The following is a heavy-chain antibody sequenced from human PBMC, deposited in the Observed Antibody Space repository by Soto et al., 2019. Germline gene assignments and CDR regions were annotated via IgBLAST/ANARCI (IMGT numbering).Heavy chain of an antibody. CDR3: AKGAAAGRYYYYYYYMDV. V-gene: IGHV3-30*18. D-gene: IGHD6-13*01. J-gene: IGHJ6*03. Sequence: GGSLRLSCAASGFTFSSYGMHWVRQAPGKGLEWVAVISYDGSNKYYADSVKGRFTISRDNSKNTLYLQMNSLRAEDTAVYYCAKGAAAGRYYYYYYYMDVWGKGTTVTVSS. CDR1: GFTFSSYG. CDR2: ISYDGSNK.